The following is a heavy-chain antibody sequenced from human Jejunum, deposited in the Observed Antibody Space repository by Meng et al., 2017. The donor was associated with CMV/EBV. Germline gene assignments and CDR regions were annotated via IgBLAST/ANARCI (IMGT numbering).Heavy chain of an antibody. D-gene: IGHD3-10*01. Sequence: SCAASGFTFSSYAMSWVRQAPGKGLEWVSVIYSGGSSTYYADPVKGRFTISRDNSKNTLYLQMNSLRAEDTAVYYCAKKTGWFDPWGQGTLVTVSS. V-gene: IGHV3-23*03. J-gene: IGHJ5*02. CDR3: AKKTGWFDP. CDR1: GFTFSSYA. CDR2: IYSGGSST.